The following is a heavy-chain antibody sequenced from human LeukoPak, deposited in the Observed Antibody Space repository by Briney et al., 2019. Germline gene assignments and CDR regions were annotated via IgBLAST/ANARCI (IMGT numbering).Heavy chain of an antibody. CDR3: ARGQNYYGSGSPYSRRANDY. V-gene: IGHV1-2*02. D-gene: IGHD3-10*01. CDR1: GYTFTGYY. CDR2: INPNSGGT. Sequence: GASVKVSCKASGYTFTGYYMHWVRQAPGQGLEWMGWINPNSGGTNYAQKFQGRVTMTRDTSISTAYMELSRLRSDDTAVYYCARGQNYYGSGSPYSRRANDYWGQGTLVTVSS. J-gene: IGHJ4*02.